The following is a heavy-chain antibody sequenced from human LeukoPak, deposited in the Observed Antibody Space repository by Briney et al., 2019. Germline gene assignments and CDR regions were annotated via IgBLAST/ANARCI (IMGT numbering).Heavy chain of an antibody. CDR3: ARPWEGGYFDY. CDR1: GFTFSSYA. D-gene: IGHD1-26*01. Sequence: SGGSLRLSCAASGFTFSSYAMHWVRQAPGKGLEWVAVIWYDGSNKYYADSVRGRFTISRDNSKNTLYLQMNSLRAEDTAVYYCARPWEGGYFDYWGQGTLVTVSS. J-gene: IGHJ4*02. V-gene: IGHV3-33*08. CDR2: IWYDGSNK.